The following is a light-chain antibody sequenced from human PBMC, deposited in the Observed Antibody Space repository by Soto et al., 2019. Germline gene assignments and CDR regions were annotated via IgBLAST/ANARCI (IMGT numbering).Light chain of an antibody. CDR1: RSNIGLSS. CDR2: SVN. Sequence: QSVLTQPPSASGTPGQTVTIACSGSRSNIGLSSSVSWYRQLPGTAPKLLIFSVNQRPSGVPDRFSASKSGTSASLAISGLQSGYEADYFCASCDDSQTARVFGRGTKVTVL. J-gene: IGLJ1*01. V-gene: IGLV1-44*01. CDR3: ASCDDSQTARV.